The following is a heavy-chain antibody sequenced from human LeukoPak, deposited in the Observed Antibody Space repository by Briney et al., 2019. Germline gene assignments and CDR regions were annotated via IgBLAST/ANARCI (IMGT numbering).Heavy chain of an antibody. CDR3: ARDWPTIAAAGTIPEYFQH. CDR1: GFTFSSYS. Sequence: SGRSLRLSCAASGFTFSSYSMNWVRQAPGKWLEWVSSISSSSSYIYYADSVKGRFTISRDNAKNSLYLQMNSLRAEDTAVYYCARDWPTIAAAGTIPEYFQHWGQGTLVTVSS. V-gene: IGHV3-21*01. D-gene: IGHD6-13*01. J-gene: IGHJ1*01. CDR2: ISSSSSYI.